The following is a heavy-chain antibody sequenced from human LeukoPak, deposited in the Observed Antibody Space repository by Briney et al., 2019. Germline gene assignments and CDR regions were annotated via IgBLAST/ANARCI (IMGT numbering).Heavy chain of an antibody. CDR1: GDTFSSYA. Sequence: GASVKVSCKTSGDTFSSYAISWVRQAPGQGLEWMGGIIPIFATTNYAQKFQGRVTITADESTSTAYMELSRLRSDDTAVYYCARASGSYWWFDSWGQGTLVTVSS. J-gene: IGHJ5*01. V-gene: IGHV1-69*13. D-gene: IGHD1-26*01. CDR2: IIPIFATT. CDR3: ARASGSYWWFDS.